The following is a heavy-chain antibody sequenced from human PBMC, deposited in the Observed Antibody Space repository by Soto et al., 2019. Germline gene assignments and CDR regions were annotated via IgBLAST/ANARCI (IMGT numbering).Heavy chain of an antibody. Sequence: PGGSLRLSCAASGFTFSSYAMSWVRQAPGKGLEWVSTISGSGGGTYYADSLKGRFTISRDNSKNTLFLQMSSQRAEDTAVYYCAKEAVSGWYYFDYWGPGTLVTVSS. J-gene: IGHJ4*02. CDR3: AKEAVSGWYYFDY. CDR2: ISGSGGGT. CDR1: GFTFSSYA. D-gene: IGHD6-19*01. V-gene: IGHV3-23*01.